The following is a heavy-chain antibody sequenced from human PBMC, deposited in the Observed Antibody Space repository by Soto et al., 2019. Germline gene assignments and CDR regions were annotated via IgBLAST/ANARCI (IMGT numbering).Heavy chain of an antibody. D-gene: IGHD2-21*02. CDR2: MNPNLGNT. Sequence: QMQLVQSGAEVKKPGASVKVSCKASGYTFTSYDINWVRQASGQRPEWMGWMNPNLGNTDYAQRFQDRVTMTRDTSTRRAYMELCYLESGDTAVYYCTRGRLVTGGHYYYGLDVWGQGTTVTVSS. J-gene: IGHJ6*02. V-gene: IGHV1-8*01. CDR1: GYTFTSYD. CDR3: TRGRLVTGGHYYYGLDV.